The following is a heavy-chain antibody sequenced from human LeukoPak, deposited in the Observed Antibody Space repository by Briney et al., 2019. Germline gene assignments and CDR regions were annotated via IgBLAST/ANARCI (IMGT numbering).Heavy chain of an antibody. Sequence: GGSLRLSCAASGFSFSSHWMSWVRQVPGKGLVWVSRINSDGGTTSYADSVKGRFTISRDNAKNTLYLQMNSLRAEDTAVYYCASQYYYDSSGNYREHDYWGQGTLVTVSS. D-gene: IGHD3-22*01. CDR2: INSDGGTT. V-gene: IGHV3-74*01. CDR3: ASQYYYDSSGNYREHDY. CDR1: GFSFSSHW. J-gene: IGHJ4*02.